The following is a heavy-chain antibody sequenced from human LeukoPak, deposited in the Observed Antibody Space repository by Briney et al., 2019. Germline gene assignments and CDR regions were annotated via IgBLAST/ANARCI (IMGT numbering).Heavy chain of an antibody. CDR3: ARGGGGDVLLWFGELLTFDY. CDR2: INHSGST. V-gene: IGHV4-34*01. J-gene: IGHJ4*02. Sequence: SETLSLTCAVYGESFSGYYWSWIRQPPGKGLEWIGEINHSGSTNYNPSLKSRVTISVDTSKNQFSLKLSSVTAADTAVYYCARGGGGDVLLWFGELLTFDYWGQGTLVTVSS. D-gene: IGHD3-10*01. CDR1: GESFSGYY.